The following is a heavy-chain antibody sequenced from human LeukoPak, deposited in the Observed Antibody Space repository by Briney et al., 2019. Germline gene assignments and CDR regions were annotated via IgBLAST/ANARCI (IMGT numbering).Heavy chain of an antibody. D-gene: IGHD3-10*01. CDR1: GYTFLNYD. V-gene: IGHV1-18*01. CDR3: ARVADYGSGSHLFDY. Sequence: GASVKVSCKAPGYTFLNYDFTWVRQAPGQGLEWMGWISAHNYNTKYAQRFQGRVTMTADTSTTTAYMELRSLRSDDTAVYYCARVADYGSGSHLFDYWGQGTLVAVSS. J-gene: IGHJ4*02. CDR2: ISAHNYNT.